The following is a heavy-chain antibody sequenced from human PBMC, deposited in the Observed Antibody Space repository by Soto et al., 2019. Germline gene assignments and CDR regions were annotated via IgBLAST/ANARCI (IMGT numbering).Heavy chain of an antibody. CDR2: ISGSSLKV. CDR1: GFTISSYA. CDR3: AKEATAYPGALDDAFDL. J-gene: IGHJ3*01. Sequence: EVELLESGGGLIQPGGSLSLSCVASGFTISSYAMSWVRQAPGKGPEWVSGISGSSLKVQYTDSVKGRFTISRDNSKNTLFLQMDSLRAEDTAIYFCAKEATAYPGALDDAFDLWGPGTMVTVSS. D-gene: IGHD1-1*01. V-gene: IGHV3-23*01.